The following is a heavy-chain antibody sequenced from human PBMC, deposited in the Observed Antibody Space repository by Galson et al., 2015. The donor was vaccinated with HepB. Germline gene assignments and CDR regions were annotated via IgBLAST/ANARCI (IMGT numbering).Heavy chain of an antibody. J-gene: IGHJ4*02. D-gene: IGHD2-8*02. CDR3: IDSLLAD. Sequence: SLRLSCAASGFTFSNYWMSWVRQAPGKGLEWMASIKPDGSDKYYADSVKGRFTISRDNAKNSVYLQMNSLRAEDTALYYCIDSLLADWGQGTLVTVSS. CDR2: IKPDGSDK. V-gene: IGHV3-7*03. CDR1: GFTFSNYW.